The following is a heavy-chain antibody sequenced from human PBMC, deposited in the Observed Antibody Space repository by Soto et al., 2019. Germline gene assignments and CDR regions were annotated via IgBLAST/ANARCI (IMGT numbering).Heavy chain of an antibody. V-gene: IGHV3-23*01. CDR3: AKSRGVMVRGATYYMDV. CDR2: ISGSGGST. CDR1: GFTFSSYA. D-gene: IGHD3-10*01. J-gene: IGHJ6*03. Sequence: GGSLRLSCAASGFTFSSYAMSWVRQAPGKGLEWVSAISGSGGSTYYADSVKGRFTISRDNSKNTLYLQMNSLRAEDTAVYYCAKSRGVMVRGATYYMDVWGKGTTVTVSS.